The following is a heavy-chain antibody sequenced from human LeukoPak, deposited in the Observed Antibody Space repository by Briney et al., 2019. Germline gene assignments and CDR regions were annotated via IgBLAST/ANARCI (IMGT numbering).Heavy chain of an antibody. CDR1: GFTFSNYA. CDR3: AKGRGVGATTGSLATFDN. Sequence: PGGSLRLSCAASGFTFSNYAMSWVRQAPGKGLEWVSSISASGITTYYADSVRGRFTIFRDNSENTLFLQMNSLRADDTAVYYCAKGRGVGATTGSLATFDNWGQGTLVTVSS. J-gene: IGHJ4*02. V-gene: IGHV3-23*01. CDR2: ISASGITT. D-gene: IGHD1-26*01.